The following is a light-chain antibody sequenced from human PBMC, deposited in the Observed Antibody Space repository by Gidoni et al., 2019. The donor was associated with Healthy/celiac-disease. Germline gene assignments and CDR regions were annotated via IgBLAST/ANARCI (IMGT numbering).Light chain of an antibody. V-gene: IGLV1-44*01. CDR2: SNN. CDR1: SSNIGSNT. CDR3: AAWDDSLNGVV. J-gene: IGLJ2*01. Sequence: QSVLTQPPSASGTPVQRVTISCSGSSSNIGSNTVNWYQPRPGTAPKLLIYSNNQRPSGVPDRFSGSKSGTSASLAISGLQSEEEADYDCAAWDDSLNGVVFGGGTKLTVL.